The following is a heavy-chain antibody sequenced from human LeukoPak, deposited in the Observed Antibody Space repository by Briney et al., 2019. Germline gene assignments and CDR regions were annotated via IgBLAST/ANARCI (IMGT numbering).Heavy chain of an antibody. V-gene: IGHV4-59*11. CDR2: ISYIGST. CDR3: ARDLITVTKGFDI. J-gene: IGHJ3*02. D-gene: IGHD4-17*01. Sequence: SETLSLTCAVSADSFSSHYWSWIRQPPGKGLEWVGYISYIGSTNYNPSLKSRVTISIDTSKNQFSLKLSSVTAADTTVYYCARDLITVTKGFDIWGQGTMVSVSS. CDR1: ADSFSSHY.